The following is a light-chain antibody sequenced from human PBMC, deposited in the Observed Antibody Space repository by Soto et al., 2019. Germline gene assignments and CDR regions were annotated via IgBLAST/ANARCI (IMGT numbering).Light chain of an antibody. CDR1: QSVSSSY. CDR2: GAT. Sequence: EIVLTQSPGTLSLSPGERATLSCRASQSVSSSYLAWYQQKPGQAPRLLISGATSTATGIPGRFSGSGSGTDSTITISRLEPDDVVVYYCQQYSSSPYTFGGGTKLEIK. V-gene: IGKV3-20*01. CDR3: QQYSSSPYT. J-gene: IGKJ2*01.